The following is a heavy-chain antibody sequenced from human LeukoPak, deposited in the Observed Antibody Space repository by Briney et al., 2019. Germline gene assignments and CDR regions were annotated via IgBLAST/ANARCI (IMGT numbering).Heavy chain of an antibody. CDR2: INPNSGGT. Sequence: ASVKVSCKASGYTFTGYYMHWVRQAPGQGLEWMGRINPNSGGTSYAQKFQGRVTMTRDTSISTAYMELSRLRSDDTAVYYCARVDYYNSSGYLYWGQGTLVTVSS. CDR3: ARVDYYNSSGYLY. J-gene: IGHJ4*02. V-gene: IGHV1-2*06. D-gene: IGHD3-22*01. CDR1: GYTFTGYY.